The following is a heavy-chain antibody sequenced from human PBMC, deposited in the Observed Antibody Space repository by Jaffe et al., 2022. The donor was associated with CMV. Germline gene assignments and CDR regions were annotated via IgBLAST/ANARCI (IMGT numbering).Heavy chain of an antibody. Sequence: QVQLVESGGGVVQPGRSLRLSCAASGFTFSSYGMHWVRQAPGKGLEWVAVIWYDGSNKYYADSVKGRFTISRDNSKNTLYLQMNSLRAEDTAVYYCASAGNYYDSSGYYLKFWGQGTLVTVSS. CDR2: IWYDGSNK. D-gene: IGHD3-22*01. CDR1: GFTFSSYG. V-gene: IGHV3-33*01. CDR3: ASAGNYYDSSGYYLKF. J-gene: IGHJ4*02.